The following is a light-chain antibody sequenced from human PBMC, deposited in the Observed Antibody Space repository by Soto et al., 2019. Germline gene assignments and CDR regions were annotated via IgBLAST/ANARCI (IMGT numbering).Light chain of an antibody. CDR2: AAS. CDR3: QQLNTYPVT. Sequence: IQLTQSPSSLSASVGDSVTITCRAGQGISRYLSWYQQKPGRAPKLLISAASTLQSGVPARFSGSGSGTDFTLSITSLQPEDFATYYCQQLNTYPVTFGGGTKVEIK. V-gene: IGKV1-9*01. CDR1: QGISRY. J-gene: IGKJ4*01.